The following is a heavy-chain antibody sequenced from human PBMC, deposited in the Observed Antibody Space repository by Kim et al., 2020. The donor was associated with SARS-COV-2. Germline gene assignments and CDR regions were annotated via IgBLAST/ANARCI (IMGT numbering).Heavy chain of an antibody. CDR1: GGTFSNYG. D-gene: IGHD5-18*01. CDR2: IIPILGTT. J-gene: IGHJ4*01. V-gene: IGHV1-69*13. CDR3: ARGGPRSGYSYGSFDY. Sequence: VKVSCKASGGTFSNYGIDWVRQAPGQGLEWVGGIIPILGTTNYAQKFQGRVTITADDATTAYMELSSLTSDDTAVYYCARGGPRSGYSYGSFDYWGHGTLVTVSS.